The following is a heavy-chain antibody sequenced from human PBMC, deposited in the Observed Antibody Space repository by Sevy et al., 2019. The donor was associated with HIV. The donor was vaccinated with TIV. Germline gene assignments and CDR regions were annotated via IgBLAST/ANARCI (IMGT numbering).Heavy chain of an antibody. J-gene: IGHJ5*02. CDR2: ISWDDDK. D-gene: IGHD6-13*01. Sequence: SGPTLVNPTQTLTLTCTFSGFSLSTSGVGVGWIRQPPGKALEWLALISWDDDKRYSPSLKSRLTITKDTSKNQVVLTMTNMDPVDTATYYCARLIAAADPSWFDPWGQGTLVTVSS. CDR1: GFSLSTSGVG. V-gene: IGHV2-5*02. CDR3: ARLIAAADPSWFDP.